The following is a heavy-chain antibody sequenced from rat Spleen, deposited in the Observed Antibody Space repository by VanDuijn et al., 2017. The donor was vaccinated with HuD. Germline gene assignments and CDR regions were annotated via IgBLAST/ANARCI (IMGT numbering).Heavy chain of an antibody. CDR1: GFTFSDYN. V-gene: IGHV5-7*01. J-gene: IGHJ4*01. Sequence: EVQLVESGGGLVQPGRSLKLSCAASGFTFSDYNMAWVRQAPKKGLEWVATISYDGSRTNYRDSVKGRFTISRDNAKSTLYLQVESLESEDTATFYCARQRWDVMDAWGQGVSVTVSS. CDR2: ISYDGSRT. CDR3: ARQRWDVMDA.